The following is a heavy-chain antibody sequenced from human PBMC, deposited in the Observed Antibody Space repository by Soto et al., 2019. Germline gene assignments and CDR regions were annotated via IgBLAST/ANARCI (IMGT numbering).Heavy chain of an antibody. D-gene: IGHD6-19*01. CDR2: IIPIFGTA. V-gene: IGHV1-69*01. CDR3: ARAPLTYSSGWYFKDPYGMDV. J-gene: IGHJ6*02. CDR1: GGTFSSYA. Sequence: QVQLVQSGAEVKKPGSSVKVSCKASGGTFSSYAISWVRQAPGQGLEWMGGIIPIFGTANYAQKFQGRVTITADESTSTAYMELSSLRSEDTAVYYCARAPLTYSSGWYFKDPYGMDVRCQGTTVTVSS.